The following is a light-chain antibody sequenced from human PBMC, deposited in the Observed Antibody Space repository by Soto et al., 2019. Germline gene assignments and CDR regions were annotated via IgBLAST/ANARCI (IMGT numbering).Light chain of an antibody. Sequence: EIVLTQSTGTLSLSPGERATLSCRASQSVSSRLAWYQQKPGQSPRLLIYGASTRATGIPARFSGSGSGTEFTLTISSLQSEDFGVYYCHQYNNLWTFGQGTKVDIK. CDR1: QSVSSR. J-gene: IGKJ1*01. CDR3: HQYNNLWT. V-gene: IGKV3-15*01. CDR2: GAS.